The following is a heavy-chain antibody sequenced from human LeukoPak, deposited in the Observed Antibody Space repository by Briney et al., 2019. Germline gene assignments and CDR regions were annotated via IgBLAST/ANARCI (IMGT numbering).Heavy chain of an antibody. Sequence: GASVKVSCKASGYIFTSYGISWVRQAPGQGLEWMGWISIYNGKTNYAQKFRGRVTMTTDTSTSTAFMELRSLRSDDTAVYYCAKVISVVTGKYYFDYWGQGTLVTVSS. D-gene: IGHD3-10*01. CDR1: GYIFTSYG. V-gene: IGHV1-18*01. CDR3: AKVISVVTGKYYFDY. CDR2: ISIYNGKT. J-gene: IGHJ4*02.